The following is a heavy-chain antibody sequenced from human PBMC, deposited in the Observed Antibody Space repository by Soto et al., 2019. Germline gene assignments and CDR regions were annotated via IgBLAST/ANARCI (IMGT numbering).Heavy chain of an antibody. CDR3: AREGAYDILTGYYISGMDV. CDR2: IWYDGSNK. J-gene: IGHJ6*02. CDR1: GCTFSSYG. V-gene: IGHV3-33*01. D-gene: IGHD3-9*01. Sequence: PGGSLRLSCAASGCTFSSYGMHWVRQAPGKGLEWVAVIWYDGSNKYYADSVKGRFTISRDNSKNTLYLQMNSLRAEDTAVYYCAREGAYDILTGYYISGMDVWGQGTTVTVSS.